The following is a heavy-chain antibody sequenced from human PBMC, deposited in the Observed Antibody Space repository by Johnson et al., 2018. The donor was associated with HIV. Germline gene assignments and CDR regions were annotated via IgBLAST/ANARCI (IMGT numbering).Heavy chain of an antibody. CDR1: GLTLSAYG. Sequence: QVQLVESGGGLIQPGGSLRLSCEASGLTLSAYGLHWVRQAPGKGLEWVAVIWPAGNNRYYEDSVKGRFTVSRDNSKNTLYLQMNNLRAEDTAGYYCAREWSSSRWTYGCDIWGQGTMVTVSS. J-gene: IGHJ3*02. V-gene: IGHV3-33*01. CDR2: IWPAGNNR. CDR3: AREWSSSRWTYGCDI. D-gene: IGHD6-13*01.